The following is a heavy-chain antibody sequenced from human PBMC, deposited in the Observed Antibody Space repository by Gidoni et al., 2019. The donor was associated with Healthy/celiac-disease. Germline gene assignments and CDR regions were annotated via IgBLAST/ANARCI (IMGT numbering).Heavy chain of an antibody. CDR3: TRETVTTYYYYGMDV. CDR1: GFTFGDYA. Sequence: EVQLVESGGGLVQPGRSLRLSCTASGFTFGDYAMSWVRQAPGKGLEWVGFIRSKAYGGTTEYAASVKGRFTISRDDSKSIAYLQMNSLKTEDTAVYYCTRETVTTYYYYGMDVWGQGTTVTVSS. V-gene: IGHV3-49*04. CDR2: IRSKAYGGTT. J-gene: IGHJ6*02. D-gene: IGHD4-17*01.